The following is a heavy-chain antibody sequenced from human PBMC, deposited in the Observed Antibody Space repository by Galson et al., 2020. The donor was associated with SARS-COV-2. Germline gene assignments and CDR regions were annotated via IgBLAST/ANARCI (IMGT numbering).Heavy chain of an antibody. V-gene: IGHV4-31*03. CDR2: IYYSGST. J-gene: IGHJ6*03. CDR1: GGSISSVGYY. CDR3: ARGQDDLLSSWENYYYMDV. Sequence: SETLSLTCTVSGGSISSVGYYWSWIRQHPGKGLEWIGYIYYSGSTYYNPSLKSRVTISVDTSKNQFSLKLSSVTAADTAVYYCARGQDDLLSSWENYYYMDVWGKGTTVTVSS. D-gene: IGHD3-3*01.